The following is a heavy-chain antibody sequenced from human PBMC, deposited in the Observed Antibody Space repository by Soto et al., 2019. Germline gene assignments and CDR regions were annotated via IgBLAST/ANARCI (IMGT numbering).Heavy chain of an antibody. J-gene: IGHJ6*02. CDR1: GFTFSGDS. CDR2: ISTTSTYI. D-gene: IGHD3-10*02. Sequence: EGSLRLSCAASGFTFSGDSMNWVRQAPGKGLEWVASISTTSTYIYYADSVKGRFTISRDNAKNSLHLQMNSLRAEDTAVYYCVRDYVMDVWDQGTTVTVSS. V-gene: IGHV3-21*01. CDR3: VRDYVMDV.